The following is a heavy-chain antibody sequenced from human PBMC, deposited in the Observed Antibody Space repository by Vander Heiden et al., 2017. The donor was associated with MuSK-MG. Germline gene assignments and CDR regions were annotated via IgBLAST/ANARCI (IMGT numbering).Heavy chain of an antibody. CDR1: GGSISSGDYY. CDR3: AREGLGGNWFDP. CDR2: IYYSGST. J-gene: IGHJ5*02. V-gene: IGHV4-30-4*01. Sequence: QVQLPESGPGLVTPSLTLSLTCTVSGGSISSGDYYWSWIRQPPGKGLEWIGYIYYSGSTYYNPSLKSRVTISVDTSKNQFSLKLSSVTAADTAVYYCAREGLGGNWFDPWGQGTLVTVSS. D-gene: IGHD1-26*01.